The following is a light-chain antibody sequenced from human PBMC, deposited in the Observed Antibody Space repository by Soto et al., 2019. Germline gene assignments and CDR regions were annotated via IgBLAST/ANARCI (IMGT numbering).Light chain of an antibody. V-gene: IGKV3D-20*02. CDR2: GAS. CDR3: QQRSNWPPGLT. CDR1: QSVSSTY. Sequence: VLTQSPGTLSLSPGERATLSCRASQSVSSTYLIWYQQKPGQAPRLLIYGASSRATGVPDRFSGSGSGTDFTLTISSLEPEDFAVYYCQQRSNWPPGLTFGGGTKVDIK. J-gene: IGKJ4*01.